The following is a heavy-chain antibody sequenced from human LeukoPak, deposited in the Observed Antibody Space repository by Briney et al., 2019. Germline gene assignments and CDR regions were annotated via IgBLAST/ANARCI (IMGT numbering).Heavy chain of an antibody. CDR1: GFTFSSYG. J-gene: IGHJ4*02. Sequence: GGSLRLSCAASGFTFSSYGMHWVRQAPGKGLEWVAFIRYDGSNKYYADSVKGRFTISRDNSKNTLYLQMNSLGAEDTAVYYCARDGDYYDSSGYYSYFDYWGQGTLVTVSS. V-gene: IGHV3-30*02. D-gene: IGHD3-22*01. CDR3: ARDGDYYDSSGYYSYFDY. CDR2: IRYDGSNK.